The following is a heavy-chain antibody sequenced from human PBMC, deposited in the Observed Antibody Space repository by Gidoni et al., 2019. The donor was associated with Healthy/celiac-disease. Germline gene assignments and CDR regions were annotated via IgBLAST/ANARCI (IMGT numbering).Heavy chain of an antibody. Sequence: QVQLVQSGAEVKKPGASVKVSCKASGYTFTSYGISWVRQAPGQGLEWMGWISAYNGNTNYAQKLQGRVTMTTDTSTSTAYMELRSLRSDDTAVYYCARLETNRSSSWYLVYYYYGMDVWGQGTTVTVSS. CDR1: GYTFTSYG. D-gene: IGHD6-13*01. CDR2: ISAYNGNT. V-gene: IGHV1-18*04. J-gene: IGHJ6*02. CDR3: ARLETNRSSSWYLVYYYYGMDV.